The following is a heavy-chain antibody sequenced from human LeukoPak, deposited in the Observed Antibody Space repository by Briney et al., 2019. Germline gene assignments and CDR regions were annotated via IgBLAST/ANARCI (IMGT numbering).Heavy chain of an antibody. CDR2: ISGSGGST. J-gene: IGHJ3*02. V-gene: IGHV3-23*01. CDR1: GCTFSSYA. D-gene: IGHD3-10*01. CDR3: AKDQTTYYYGSGSYDDAFDI. Sequence: PGGSLRLSCAASGCTFSSYARSWVRQAAGKGLEWVAGISGSGGSTYYADSVKGRFTISRDNSKTTLYLQMNSLRAEDTAVYYCAKDQTTYYYGSGSYDDAFDIWGQGTMVTVSS.